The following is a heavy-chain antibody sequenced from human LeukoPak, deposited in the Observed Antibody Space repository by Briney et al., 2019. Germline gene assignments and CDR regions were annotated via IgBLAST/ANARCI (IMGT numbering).Heavy chain of an antibody. CDR2: IYYSGST. V-gene: IGHV4-30-4*01. D-gene: IGHD3-16*02. J-gene: IGHJ4*02. CDR3: ARAVVWGSYRPLDY. CDR1: GGSISSGDYY. Sequence: PSETLSLTCTVSGGSISSGDYYWSWIRQPPGKGLEWIGCIYYSGSTYYNPSLKSRVTISVDTSKNQFSLKLSSVTAADTAVYYCARAVVWGSYRPLDYWGQGTLVTVSS.